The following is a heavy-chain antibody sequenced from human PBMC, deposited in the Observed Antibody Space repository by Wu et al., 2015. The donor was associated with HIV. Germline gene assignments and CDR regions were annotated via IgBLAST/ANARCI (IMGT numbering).Heavy chain of an antibody. Sequence: QVQLVQSGTEVKKPGSSVKVSCKASGGTFSSYAISWVRQAPGQGLEWMGRIIPIFGTANYAQKFQGRVTITADESTSTAYMELSSLRSEDTAVYYCARGVSWDDYGGNSRPHSVPTPWGHGNPGSTVSS. D-gene: IGHD4-23*01. J-gene: IGHJ5*02. V-gene: IGHV1-69*13. CDR2: IIPIFGTA. CDR1: GGTFSSYA. CDR3: ARGVSWDDYGGNSRPHSVPTP.